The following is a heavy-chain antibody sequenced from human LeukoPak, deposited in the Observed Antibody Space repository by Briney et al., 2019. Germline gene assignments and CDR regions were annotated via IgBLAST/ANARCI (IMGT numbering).Heavy chain of an antibody. CDR2: ISGSAAST. V-gene: IGHV3-23*01. D-gene: IGHD7-27*01. Sequence: GGSLRLSCAASGITFSTYAMNWVRQAPGKGLEWVSVISGSAASTSYADSVKGRFTISRDNSRNTLYLQMNNLRAEDTAVYYCAKEGRNWGRGCFDYWGQGTLVTVSS. J-gene: IGHJ4*02. CDR1: GITFSTYA. CDR3: AKEGRNWGRGCFDY.